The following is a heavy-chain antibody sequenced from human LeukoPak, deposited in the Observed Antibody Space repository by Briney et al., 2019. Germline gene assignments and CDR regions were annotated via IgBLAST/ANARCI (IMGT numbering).Heavy chain of an antibody. Sequence: GESLKISCKGSGYSFTSYWIGWVRQMPGEGLEWMGIIYPGDSDTRYSPSFQGQVTISADKSISTAYLQWSSLKASDTAMYYCARPPSDIGLVDAFDIWGQGTMVTVSS. J-gene: IGHJ3*02. D-gene: IGHD5-12*01. CDR1: GYSFTSYW. V-gene: IGHV5-51*01. CDR3: ARPPSDIGLVDAFDI. CDR2: IYPGDSDT.